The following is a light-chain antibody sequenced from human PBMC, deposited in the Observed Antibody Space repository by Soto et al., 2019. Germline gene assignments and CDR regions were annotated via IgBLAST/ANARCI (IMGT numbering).Light chain of an antibody. Sequence: EIVLTQSPGTLSLSLGERATLSCRASQGVGSTYLAWYQQKPGQAPRLLIYSASSRATGIPDRFSGSGSGTDFTLTISRLEPEDSAVYYCMQALETPYTFGQGTKLEIK. CDR2: SAS. CDR3: MQALETPYT. CDR1: QGVGSTY. V-gene: IGKV3-20*01. J-gene: IGKJ2*01.